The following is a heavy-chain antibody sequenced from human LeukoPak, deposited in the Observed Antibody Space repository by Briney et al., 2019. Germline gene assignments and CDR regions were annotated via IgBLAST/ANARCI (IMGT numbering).Heavy chain of an antibody. CDR2: IYTSGST. Sequence: SQTLSLTCTVSGGSISSGSYYWSWIRQPAGKGLEWIGRIYTSGSTNYNPSLKSRVTISVDTSKNQFSLKLSSVTAADTAVYYCARAPPEWELLSYFDYWGQGTLSPSPQ. V-gene: IGHV4-61*02. D-gene: IGHD1-26*01. J-gene: IGHJ4*02. CDR3: ARAPPEWELLSYFDY. CDR1: GGSISSGSYY.